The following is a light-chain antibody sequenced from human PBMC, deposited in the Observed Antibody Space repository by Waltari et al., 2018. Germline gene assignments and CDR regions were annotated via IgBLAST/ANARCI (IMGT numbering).Light chain of an antibody. CDR2: DVT. Sequence: QSALTQPASVSGSPGQSITISCTGTSSDIGSYNYFPWYQQHPGKAPKLIIYDVTHRPSGVSNRCSGSKSGNTASLTISGLQAEDEADYYCSSYMDSTTLELFGGGTSLTVL. V-gene: IGLV2-14*03. CDR1: SSDIGSYNY. J-gene: IGLJ2*01. CDR3: SSYMDSTTLEL.